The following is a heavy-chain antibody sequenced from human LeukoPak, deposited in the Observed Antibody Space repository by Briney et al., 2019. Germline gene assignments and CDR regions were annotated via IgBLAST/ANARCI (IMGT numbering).Heavy chain of an antibody. CDR1: GGSVSNYY. CDR3: ARHFASSSPSYSAY. V-gene: IGHV4-59*08. Sequence: TTSETLSLTCSVSGGSVSNYYWSWIRQPPGKGLEWMGYVDYTGSTNYNPSLRRRVTMFEDKSKNQVALRLSSLPVAATAVYYCARHFASSSPSYSAYWGQGSPVTVSS. D-gene: IGHD6-6*01. J-gene: IGHJ4*02. CDR2: VDYTGST.